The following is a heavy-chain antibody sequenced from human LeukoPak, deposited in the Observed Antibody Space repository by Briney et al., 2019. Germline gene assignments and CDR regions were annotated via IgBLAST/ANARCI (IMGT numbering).Heavy chain of an antibody. J-gene: IGHJ6*02. D-gene: IGHD4-11*01. CDR2: IYYSGST. CDR3: ARATVTTNYYYGMDV. CDR1: GGSISSGGYY. V-gene: IGHV4-31*03. Sequence: SQTLSLTCTVSGGSISSGGYYWSWIRQHPGKGLEWIGYIYYSGSTYYNPSLKSRVTISVDTSKNQFSLKLSSVTAADTAVYYCARATVTTNYYYGMDVWGQGTTVTVSS.